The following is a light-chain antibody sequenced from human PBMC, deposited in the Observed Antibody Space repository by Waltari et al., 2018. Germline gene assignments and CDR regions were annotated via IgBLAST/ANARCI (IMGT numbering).Light chain of an antibody. CDR3: YSAADNNRLV. CDR1: VVAKKKY. V-gene: IGLV3-27*01. J-gene: IGLJ2*01. Sequence: SYELTQPSSVSVSPGQTARITCSGHVVAKKKYARRFQQMPGQAPVLVIYKDTERPSGIPERFSGSTSGTTVTLTSSGAQVEDEADYYCYSAADNNRLVFGGGTKLTVL. CDR2: KDT.